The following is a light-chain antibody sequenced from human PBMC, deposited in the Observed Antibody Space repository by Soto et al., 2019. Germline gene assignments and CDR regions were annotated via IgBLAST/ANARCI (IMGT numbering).Light chain of an antibody. CDR1: SSDVGGYYY. Sequence: QSALTQPASVSGSPGQSITISCTGTSSDVGGYYYVSWYQQRPGKAPKLLIYDVSNRPSGVSNRFSGSKSGNTASLTISGLQADDESDYYCSSYTSSRIYVFGAGTKLTVL. CDR3: SSYTSSRIYV. V-gene: IGLV2-14*01. CDR2: DVS. J-gene: IGLJ1*01.